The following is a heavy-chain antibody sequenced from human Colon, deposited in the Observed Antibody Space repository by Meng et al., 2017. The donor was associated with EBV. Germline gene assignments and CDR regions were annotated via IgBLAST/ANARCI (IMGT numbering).Heavy chain of an antibody. CDR2: IYRGGGT. CDR1: GGSISTSDW. Sequence: QVRLQEPGPGLGGPSGTLSLTCAVSGGSISTSDWWSWVRQPPGKGLEWIGEIYRGGGTNYNPSFKSRVTISVDTSNNHFSLKLSYVTAADTAVYYCARVRVIPAAVGFDYWGQGTLVTVSS. J-gene: IGHJ4*02. V-gene: IGHV4-4*02. D-gene: IGHD2-2*01. CDR3: ARVRVIPAAVGFDY.